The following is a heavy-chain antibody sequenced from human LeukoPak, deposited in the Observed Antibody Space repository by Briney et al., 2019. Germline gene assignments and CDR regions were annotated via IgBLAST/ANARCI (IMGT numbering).Heavy chain of an antibody. CDR1: GFSFSSYS. J-gene: IGHJ4*02. CDR3: MAESSSPWEGY. Sequence: GGSLRLSCAASGFSFSSYSMNWVRQAPGKGLEWVSSISSSSIYIFYSNSVKGRFTISRDNAKNSLYLQMNSLRAEDTAVYYCMAESSSPWEGYWGQGTLVTVSS. CDR2: ISSSSIYI. V-gene: IGHV3-21*06. D-gene: IGHD6-6*01.